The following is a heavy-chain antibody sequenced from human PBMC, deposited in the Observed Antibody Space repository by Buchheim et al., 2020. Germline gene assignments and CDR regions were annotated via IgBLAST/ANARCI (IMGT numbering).Heavy chain of an antibody. Sequence: QAQLVESGGGVVRPGRPLTLSCTDSRYAHMHWARQAPGKGLEWVAGISNDGIGNYYAASVEGRFAVSRNTSRNTFYLQLNVLRDEDTAVYYCAREGYSSGYAGIFDSWGQGTL. J-gene: IGHJ4*02. CDR2: ISNDGIGN. V-gene: IGHV3-30*09. D-gene: IGHD3-22*01. CDR3: AREGYSSGYAGIFDS. CDR1: RYAH.